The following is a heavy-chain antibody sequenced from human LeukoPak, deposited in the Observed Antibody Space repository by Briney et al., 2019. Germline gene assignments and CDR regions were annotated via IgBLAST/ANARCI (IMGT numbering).Heavy chain of an antibody. V-gene: IGHV3-21*01. CDR3: AELGITMIGGV. D-gene: IGHD3-10*02. CDR1: GFTFSRYW. CDR2: ISSNSNYI. J-gene: IGHJ6*04. Sequence: GGSLRLSCAASGFTFSRYWMSWVRQAPGKGLEWVSSISSNSNYIFYADSVKGRFTISRDNAKNSLYLQMNSLRAEDTAVYYCAELGITMIGGVWGKGTTVTISS.